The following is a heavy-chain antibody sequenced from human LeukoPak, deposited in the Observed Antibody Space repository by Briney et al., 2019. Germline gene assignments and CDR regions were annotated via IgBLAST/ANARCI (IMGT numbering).Heavy chain of an antibody. CDR1: GFNFRNAW. J-gene: IGHJ3*01. CDR2: ISAGGRT. CDR3: AKGKVNHDGAFDF. V-gene: IGHV3-23*01. Sequence: GGSLRLSCTGSGFNFRNAWMCWVRQAPGKGLEWVSSISAGGRTYYADSGKGRFTISRDNSKETVFLQMNSLRAEDTAHYYCAKGKVNHDGAFDFWGQGTTVTVSS. D-gene: IGHD1-14*01.